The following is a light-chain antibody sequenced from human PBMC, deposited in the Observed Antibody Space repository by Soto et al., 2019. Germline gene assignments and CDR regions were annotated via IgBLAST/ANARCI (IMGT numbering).Light chain of an antibody. V-gene: IGLV2-23*02. Sequence: QSALTQPASVSGSPGQSITISCTGTSIDVGSYNLVSWYQQHPGKAPKLMIHEVSKRPSGVSNRFSGSKSGNTASLTISGLQAEDEADYYCCSYAGSSTVFGTGTKVTVL. CDR1: SIDVGSYNL. CDR3: CSYAGSSTV. CDR2: EVS. J-gene: IGLJ1*01.